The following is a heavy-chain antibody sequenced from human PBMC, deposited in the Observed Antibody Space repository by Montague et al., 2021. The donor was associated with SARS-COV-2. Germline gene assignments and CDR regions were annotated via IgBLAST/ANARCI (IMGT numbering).Heavy chain of an antibody. Sequence: SETLSLTCSVSLDSISRHYWAWIGQPAVKGLEWIGRIHFTGKTNYSPFFSSRLTMSADTSKNQFSPKLTSVTAADTAIYFCARDRFDFGAGRQGTINFWGQGTLVTVSS. CDR2: IHFTGKT. CDR3: ARDRFDFGAGRQGTINF. CDR1: LDSISRHY. J-gene: IGHJ4*02. D-gene: IGHD3-10*01. V-gene: IGHV4-4*07.